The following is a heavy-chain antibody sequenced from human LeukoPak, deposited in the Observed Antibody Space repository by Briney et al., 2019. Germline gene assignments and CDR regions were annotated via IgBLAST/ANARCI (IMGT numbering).Heavy chain of an antibody. D-gene: IGHD6-19*01. V-gene: IGHV3-48*03. CDR2: ISSSGSTI. CDR3: ARDGYSSVWYAFDY. J-gene: IGHJ4*02. Sequence: PGGSLRLSCAASGFTFSSYEMNWVRQAPGKGLEWVSYISSSGSTIYYADSVKGRFTISRDNAKNSLYLQMNSLRAEDTAVYYCARDGYSSVWYAFDYWGQGTLVTVSS. CDR1: GFTFSSYE.